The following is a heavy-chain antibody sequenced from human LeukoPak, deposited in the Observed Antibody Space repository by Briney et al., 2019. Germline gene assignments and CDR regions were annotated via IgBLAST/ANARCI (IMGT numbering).Heavy chain of an antibody. CDR2: ITSSSRYI. D-gene: IGHD3-22*01. CDR1: GFTFSTYS. J-gene: IGHJ4*02. Sequence: PWGSLRLSCAASGFTFSTYSMNWVRQAPGKGLEWVSSITSSSRYIYYADSVKGRFTISRDNAKNSLYLQMNSLRAEDTAVYYCARHVVAVGFDYWGQGTLVTVSS. V-gene: IGHV3-21*01. CDR3: ARHVVAVGFDY.